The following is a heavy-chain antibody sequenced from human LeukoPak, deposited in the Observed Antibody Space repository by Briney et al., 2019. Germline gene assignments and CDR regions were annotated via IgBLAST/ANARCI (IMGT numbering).Heavy chain of an antibody. Sequence: TGGSLRLSCAASGFTFSSYGMHWVRQAPGKGLEWVAFIRYDGSNKYYADSVKGRFTISRDNSKNTLYLQMNSLRAEDTAVYYCAKDRAHLSGYCSSTSCSISYMDVWGKGTTVTVSS. J-gene: IGHJ6*03. V-gene: IGHV3-30*02. CDR1: GFTFSSYG. CDR3: AKDRAHLSGYCSSTSCSISYMDV. CDR2: IRYDGSNK. D-gene: IGHD2-2*01.